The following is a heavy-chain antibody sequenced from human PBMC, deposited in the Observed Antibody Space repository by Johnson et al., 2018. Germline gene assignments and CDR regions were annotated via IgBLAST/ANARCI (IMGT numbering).Heavy chain of an antibody. V-gene: IGHV4-39*01. CDR3: ARHGVAAAGDRGPGWYYYGMDV. CDR1: GGSISSSSYY. J-gene: IGHJ6*02. CDR2: IYYSGST. Sequence: QVQLQEAGPGLVKPSETLSLTCTVSGGSISSSSYYWGWIRQPPGQGLAWIGSIYYSGSTYYNPSLKSRVTISVDTSKNQFSLKLSSVTAADTAVYYCARHGVAAAGDRGPGWYYYGMDVWGQGTTVTVSS. D-gene: IGHD6-13*01.